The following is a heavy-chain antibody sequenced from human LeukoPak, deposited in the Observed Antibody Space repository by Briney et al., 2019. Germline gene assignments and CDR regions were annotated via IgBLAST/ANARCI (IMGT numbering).Heavy chain of an antibody. V-gene: IGHV1-24*01. Sequence: ASVKVSCKASGYTFTSYYMHWVRQAPGKGLEWMGGFDPEDGETTYAQKFQGRVTMTEDTSTDTAYMELSSLRSEDTAVYYCATGVPAAANYYCYGMDVWGQGTTVTVSS. D-gene: IGHD2-2*01. CDR3: ATGVPAAANYYCYGMDV. J-gene: IGHJ6*02. CDR2: FDPEDGET. CDR1: GYTFTSYY.